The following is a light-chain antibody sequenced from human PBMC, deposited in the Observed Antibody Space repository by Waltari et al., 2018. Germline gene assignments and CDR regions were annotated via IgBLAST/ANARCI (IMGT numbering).Light chain of an antibody. CDR1: SRYSTYK. V-gene: IGLV9-49*03. Sequence: QPVLTQPPSASASLGASVTLPCTLRSRYSTYKVAWYQPRPGKGPRFVMRVGTGGIVGSKGDGIPDRFSGLGSGLNRYLTIKNIQEEDESDYHCGADHGSGSSFVYVFGTGTKVTVL. CDR2: VGTGGIVG. J-gene: IGLJ1*01. CDR3: GADHGSGSSFVYV.